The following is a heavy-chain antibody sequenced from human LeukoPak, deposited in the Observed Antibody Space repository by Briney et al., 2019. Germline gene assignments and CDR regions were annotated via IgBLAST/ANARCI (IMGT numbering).Heavy chain of an antibody. D-gene: IGHD6-6*01. V-gene: IGHV1-18*01. CDR3: ARDGGYSSSSIPPLDY. CDR1: GYTFTSYG. Sequence: ASVKVSCKASGYTFTSYGISWVRQAPGQGLEWMGWISAYNGNTNYAQKLQGRVSMTADTSTSTAYMELRSLRSDDTAVYYCARDGGYSSSSIPPLDYWGQGTLVTVSS. J-gene: IGHJ4*02. CDR2: ISAYNGNT.